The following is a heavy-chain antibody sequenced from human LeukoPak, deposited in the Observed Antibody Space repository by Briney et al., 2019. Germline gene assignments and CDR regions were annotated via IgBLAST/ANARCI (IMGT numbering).Heavy chain of an antibody. V-gene: IGHV5-51*01. J-gene: IGHJ6*02. CDR1: GYSFTSYW. CDR3: ARQLTTSSWPNYYYYGMDV. D-gene: IGHD6-13*01. Sequence: GESLKISCKGSGYSFTSYWIGWVRQMPGKGLEWMGIIYPGDSDTRYSPSFQGQVTISADKSISTAYLQWSSLKASDTAMYYCARQLTTSSWPNYYYYGMDVWGQGTTVTVSS. CDR2: IYPGDSDT.